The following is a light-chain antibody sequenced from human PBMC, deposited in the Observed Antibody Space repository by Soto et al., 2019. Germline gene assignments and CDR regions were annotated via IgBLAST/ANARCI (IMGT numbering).Light chain of an antibody. V-gene: IGLV7-46*01. CDR2: DAI. CDR3: LLSYSGAWV. Sequence: QAVVTQEPSLTVSPGGTVTLTCGSTNGAVTSGHYPYWFQQKPGQAPRTLIYDAIKKHSWTPARFSGSLLGGKVALTVSGAQPEDEAEYYCLLSYSGAWVFGGGTKVTVL. CDR1: NGAVTSGHY. J-gene: IGLJ3*02.